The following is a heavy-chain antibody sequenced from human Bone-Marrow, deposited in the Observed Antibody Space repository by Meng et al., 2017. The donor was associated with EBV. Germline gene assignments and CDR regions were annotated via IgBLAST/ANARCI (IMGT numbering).Heavy chain of an antibody. CDR2: IIPIFGTA. CDR3: ARSHVGSSSWYEAWDY. CDR1: GSTLSCSA. V-gene: IGHV1-69*01. J-gene: IGHJ4*02. Sequence: VRRVLSWAAAKKPGTSVKVSCTACGSTLSCSAISWVRQAPGKGLEWMGGIIPIFGTANYAQKFQGRVTITADESTSTAYMELSSLRSEDTAVYYCARSHVGSSSWYEAWDYWGQGTLVTVSS. D-gene: IGHD6-13*01.